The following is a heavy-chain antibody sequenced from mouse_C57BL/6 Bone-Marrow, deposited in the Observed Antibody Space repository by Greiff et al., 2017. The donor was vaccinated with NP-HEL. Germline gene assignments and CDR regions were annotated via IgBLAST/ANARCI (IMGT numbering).Heavy chain of an antibody. CDR3: ARVELGPDY. V-gene: IGHV1-54*01. D-gene: IGHD4-1*01. CDR2: INPGSGGT. CDR1: GYAFTNYL. J-gene: IGHJ2*01. Sequence: QVQLKQSGAELVRPGTSVKVSCKASGYAFTNYLIEWVKQRPGQGLEWIGVINPGSGGTNYNEKFKGKATLTADKSSSTAYMQLSSLTSEDSAVYFCARVELGPDYWGQGTTLTVSS.